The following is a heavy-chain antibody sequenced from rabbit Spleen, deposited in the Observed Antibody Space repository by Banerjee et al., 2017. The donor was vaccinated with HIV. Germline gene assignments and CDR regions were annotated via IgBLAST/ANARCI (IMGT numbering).Heavy chain of an antibody. Sequence: QSLEESGGDLVKPGASLTLTCTASGFSFSSSDYICWVRQAPGKGLEWISCIAGSSSGFTYSATWATGRFTISKTSSTTVTLQMTSLTVADTATYFCARDTASSFSSYGMDLWGQGTLVTVS. CDR2: IAGSSSGFT. D-gene: IGHD8-1*01. CDR1: GFSFSSSDY. V-gene: IGHV1S40*01. CDR3: ARDTASSFSSYGMDL. J-gene: IGHJ6*01.